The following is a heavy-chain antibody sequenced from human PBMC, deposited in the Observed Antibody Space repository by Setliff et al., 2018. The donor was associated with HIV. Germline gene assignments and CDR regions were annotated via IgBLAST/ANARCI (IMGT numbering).Heavy chain of an antibody. Sequence: PGGSLRLSCATSGFAFSDYDFHWVRQVTGEGLEWVSVIGTGGDTNYADSVKGRFTISRDNAKNSLYLQMNSLRAEDTAVYYCARASYYYDSSGWVDYWGQGTLVTVSS. J-gene: IGHJ4*02. CDR2: IGTGGDT. D-gene: IGHD3-22*01. CDR3: ARASYYYDSSGWVDY. V-gene: IGHV3-13*01. CDR1: GFAFSDYD.